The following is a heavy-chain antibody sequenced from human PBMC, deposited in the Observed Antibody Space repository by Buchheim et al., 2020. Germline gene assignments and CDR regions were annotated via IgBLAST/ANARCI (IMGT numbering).Heavy chain of an antibody. CDR1: GYTFNSYF. CDR2: INPSGAFT. V-gene: IGHV1-46*02. Sequence: QVQLVQSGAEVERPGASVRISCTASGYTFNSYFMHWVRQAPGQGLQWMGVINPSGAFTTYAQTFQGRITMTRDTPTSTFYMELSSLRSEDTAVYYCARALTGYYPDLFDSWGQGTL. CDR3: ARALTGYYPDLFDS. D-gene: IGHD3-9*01. J-gene: IGHJ4*02.